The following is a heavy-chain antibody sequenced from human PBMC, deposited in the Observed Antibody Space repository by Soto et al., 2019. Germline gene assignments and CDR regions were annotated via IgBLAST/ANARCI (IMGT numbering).Heavy chain of an antibody. V-gene: IGHV1-2*02. J-gene: IGHJ4*01. D-gene: IGHD6-19*01. CDR3: ARVELRAVAGTDY. CDR1: GGTFISYA. CDR2: INPNSGRT. Sequence: SAKVSCKASGGTFISYAISWVRKAPGQGLEWMGWINPNSGRTNYPQKFQGRVTMTRDTSISTAYMELSRLRSDDTAVYYCARVELRAVAGTDYWG.